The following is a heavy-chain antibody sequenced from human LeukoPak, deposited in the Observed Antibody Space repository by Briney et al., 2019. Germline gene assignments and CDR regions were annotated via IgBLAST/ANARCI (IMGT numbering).Heavy chain of an antibody. D-gene: IGHD2-8*01. J-gene: IGHJ5*02. V-gene: IGHV1-69*13. Sequence: SVKVSCKASGGTFSSCAISWVRQAPGQGLEWMGGTIPIFGTANYAQKFQGRVTITADESTSTDYMELSSLESEDTAMYYCARVLMVYAIRGQCWFDPWGQGTLVTVSS. CDR3: ARVLMVYAIRGQCWFDP. CDR1: GGTFSSCA. CDR2: TIPIFGTA.